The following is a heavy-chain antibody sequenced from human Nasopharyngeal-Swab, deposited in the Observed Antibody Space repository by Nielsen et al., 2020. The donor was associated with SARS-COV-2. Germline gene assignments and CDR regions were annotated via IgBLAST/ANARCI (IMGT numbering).Heavy chain of an antibody. CDR2: MYYSGST. D-gene: IGHD3-22*01. V-gene: IGHV4-59*08. J-gene: IGHJ3*02. CDR3: ARHRQGPMTHAFDI. Sequence: WIRQPPGKGLEWIGYMYYSGSTNYNPSLKSRVTISLDTSKNQFSLKLSSVTAADTAVYYSARHRQGPMTHAFDIWGQGTMVTVSS.